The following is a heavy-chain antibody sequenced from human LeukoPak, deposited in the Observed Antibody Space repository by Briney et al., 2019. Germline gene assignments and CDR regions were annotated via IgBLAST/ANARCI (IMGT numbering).Heavy chain of an antibody. CDR3: AKQEEVTAIFDY. D-gene: IGHD2-21*02. CDR1: GFTFSTYG. Sequence: GGSLRLSCAASGFTFSTYGMHWVRQAPGKGLEWVSGISFDGSGKYYGDSVKGRFTVSRDNSKNTLYLQKNSVRAEDTAVYTCAKQEEVTAIFDYWGQGALVTVSS. CDR2: ISFDGSGK. J-gene: IGHJ4*02. V-gene: IGHV3-30*18.